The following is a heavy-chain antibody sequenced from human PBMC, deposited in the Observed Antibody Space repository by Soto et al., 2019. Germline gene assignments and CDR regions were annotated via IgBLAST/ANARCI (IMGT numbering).Heavy chain of an antibody. CDR3: ARGSSSWYYFDY. D-gene: IGHD6-13*01. CDR1: GGSISSYY. CDR2: IYYSGST. Sequence: SETLSLTCTVSGGSISSYYWSWIRQPPGKGLEWIGYIYYSGSTNYNPSLKSRVTISVDTSKNQFSLKLSSVTAADTAVYYCARGSSSWYYFDYWGQGTLVTVSS. V-gene: IGHV4-59*13. J-gene: IGHJ4*02.